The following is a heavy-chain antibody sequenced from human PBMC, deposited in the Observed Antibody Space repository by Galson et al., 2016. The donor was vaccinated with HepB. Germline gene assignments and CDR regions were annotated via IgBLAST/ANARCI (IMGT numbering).Heavy chain of an antibody. V-gene: IGHV3-13*01. J-gene: IGHJ2*01. Sequence: SLRLSCAASGFTFSSFDMHWVRQGAGKSMEWVSTIDSTRNTYYPDSLKGRFIISRASAKNSLFPQMNSLRAGDTAVYFCARGSRLSIWSRAPNNWYFDLWGRGTLVAV. CDR3: ARGSRLSIWSRAPNNWYFDL. CDR1: GFTFSSFD. D-gene: IGHD2/OR15-2a*01. CDR2: IDSTRNT.